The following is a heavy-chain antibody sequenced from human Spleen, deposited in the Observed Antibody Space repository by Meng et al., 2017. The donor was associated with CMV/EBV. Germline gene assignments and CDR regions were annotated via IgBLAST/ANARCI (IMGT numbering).Heavy chain of an antibody. D-gene: IGHD3-22*01. CDR3: AKNYYDSSGYSFDY. CDR1: GFTFSSYA. CDR2: ISYDGSNK. Sequence: QVQLVESGXGVVQHGRSVRLSXSASGFTFSSYAMHWVRQAPGKGLEWVAVISYDGSNKYYADSVKGRFTISRDNSKNTLYLQMNSLRAEDTAVYYCAKNYYDSSGYSFDYWGQGTLVIVSS. V-gene: IGHV3-30-3*01. J-gene: IGHJ4*02.